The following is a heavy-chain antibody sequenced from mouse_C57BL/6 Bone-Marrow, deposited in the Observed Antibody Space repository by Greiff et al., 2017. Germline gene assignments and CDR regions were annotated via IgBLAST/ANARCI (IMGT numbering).Heavy chain of an antibody. Sequence: EVKLVESGGGLVKPGGSLKLSCAASGFTFSDYGMHWVRQAPEKGLEWVAYISSGSSTIYYADTVKGRFTISRDTAKNTLFLQMTSLRSEDTAMCYCEWRGHGSSLDYWGQGTTLTVSA. CDR2: ISSGSSTI. CDR3: EWRGHGSSLDY. D-gene: IGHD1-1*01. V-gene: IGHV5-17*01. J-gene: IGHJ2*01. CDR1: GFTFSDYG.